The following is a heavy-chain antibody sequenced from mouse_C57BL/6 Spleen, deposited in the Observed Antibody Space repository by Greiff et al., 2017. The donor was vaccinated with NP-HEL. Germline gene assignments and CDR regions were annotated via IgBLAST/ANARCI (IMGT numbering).Heavy chain of an antibody. J-gene: IGHJ4*01. CDR3: AVVVFSYARDY. Sequence: EVQRVESGGGLVQPGGSLKLSCAASGFTFSDYYMYWVRQTPEKRLEWVAYISNGGGSTYYPDTVKGRFPISRDNAKNTLYLQMSRLKSADTAIFYCAVVVFSYARDYWGQETSVTVSS. CDR1: GFTFSDYY. V-gene: IGHV5-12*01. CDR2: ISNGGGST.